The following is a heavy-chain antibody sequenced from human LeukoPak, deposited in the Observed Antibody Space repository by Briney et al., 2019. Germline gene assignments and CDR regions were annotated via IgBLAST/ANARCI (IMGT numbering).Heavy chain of an antibody. J-gene: IGHJ6*02. V-gene: IGHV3-74*01. Sequence: GSLRLSCTASGFTFSSYSMNWVRQAPGKGLVWVSHINSDGSITSYADSVKGRFTISRDNAKNTLYLQMNSLRAEDTAVYYCARDAVDTANAVWGQGTTVTVSS. D-gene: IGHD5-18*01. CDR2: INSDGSIT. CDR1: GFTFSSYS. CDR3: ARDAVDTANAV.